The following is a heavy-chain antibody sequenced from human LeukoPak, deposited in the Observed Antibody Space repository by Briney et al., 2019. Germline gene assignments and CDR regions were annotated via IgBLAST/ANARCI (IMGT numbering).Heavy chain of an antibody. D-gene: IGHD2-2*01. CDR3: ARDGTSTDDY. Sequence: VASVKVSCKASGYTLSNFGINWVRQAPGQGLEWIAWISGNNDNPNYGQKFQGRFTVTTDSSTSTAYMELRNLRSDDTAVYYCARDGTSTDDYWGQGTLVTVSS. V-gene: IGHV1-18*01. CDR1: GYTLSNFG. J-gene: IGHJ4*02. CDR2: ISGNNDNP.